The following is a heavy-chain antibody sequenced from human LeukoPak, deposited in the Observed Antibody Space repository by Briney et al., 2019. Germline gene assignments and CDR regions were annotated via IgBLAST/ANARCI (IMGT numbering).Heavy chain of an antibody. CDR1: GYTFTGYY. Sequence: ASVKVSCKASGYTFTGYYMHWVRQAPGQGLEWMGWINPNSGGTKYAQKFQGRVTMTRDTSISTAYMELSSLRSDDTAVYYCARSNYGGQGAGDNWFDPWGQGTLVTVSS. D-gene: IGHD4-23*01. J-gene: IGHJ5*02. CDR3: ARSNYGGQGAGDNWFDP. V-gene: IGHV1-2*02. CDR2: INPNSGGT.